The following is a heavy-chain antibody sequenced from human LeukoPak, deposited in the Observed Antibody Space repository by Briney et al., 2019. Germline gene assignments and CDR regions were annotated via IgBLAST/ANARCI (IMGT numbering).Heavy chain of an antibody. CDR2: IYSGDSDT. J-gene: IGHJ5*02. CDR1: GYSFTSYW. D-gene: IGHD5-24*01. CDR3: ARRREMATMYNWFDP. Sequence: GESLKISCKGSGYSFTSYWIGWVRQMPGKGLELMWIIYSGDSDTRYSPSFQGQVTISADKSISTAYLQWSSLKASDTAMYYCARRREMATMYNWFDPWGQGTLVTVSS. V-gene: IGHV5-51*01.